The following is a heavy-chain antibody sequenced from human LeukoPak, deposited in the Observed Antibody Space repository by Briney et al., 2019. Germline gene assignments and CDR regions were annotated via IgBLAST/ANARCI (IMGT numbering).Heavy chain of an antibody. Sequence: GSLRLSCAASGFTFDDYAMHWVRQAPGKGLEWIGSIYYSGSTYYNPSLKSRVTISVDTSKNQFSLKLSSVTAADTAVYYCARVGDNDAFDIWGQGTMVTVSS. J-gene: IGHJ3*02. D-gene: IGHD4-17*01. CDR1: GFTFDDYA. V-gene: IGHV4-38-2*01. CDR3: ARVGDNDAFDI. CDR2: IYYSGST.